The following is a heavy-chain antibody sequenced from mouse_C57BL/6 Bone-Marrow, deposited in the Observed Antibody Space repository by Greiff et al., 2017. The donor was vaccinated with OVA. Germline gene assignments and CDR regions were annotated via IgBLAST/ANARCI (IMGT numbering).Heavy chain of an antibody. CDR1: GFNIKNTY. Sequence: EVQLVESVAELVRPGASVKLSCTASGFNIKNTYMHWVKQRPEQGLEWIGRIDPANGNTKYDPKFKGKATITADTSSNTAYLQLSSLTSEDTAIYYCASTADYYGSSYVDYWGQGTTLTVSS. D-gene: IGHD1-1*01. CDR3: ASTADYYGSSYVDY. CDR2: IDPANGNT. J-gene: IGHJ2*01. V-gene: IGHV14-3*01.